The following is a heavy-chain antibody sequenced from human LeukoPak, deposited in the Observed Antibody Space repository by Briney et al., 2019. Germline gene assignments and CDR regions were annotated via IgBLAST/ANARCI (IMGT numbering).Heavy chain of an antibody. CDR3: ARASDYGDYFSGMDV. Sequence: PGGSLRLSCAASGFTFSSYAMSWVRQAPGKGLEWVSAISGSGGSTYYADSVKGRFTISRDNSKNTLYLQMNSLRAEDTAVYYCARASDYGDYFSGMDVWGQGTTVTVSS. CDR1: GFTFSSYA. V-gene: IGHV3-23*01. J-gene: IGHJ6*02. D-gene: IGHD4-17*01. CDR2: ISGSGGST.